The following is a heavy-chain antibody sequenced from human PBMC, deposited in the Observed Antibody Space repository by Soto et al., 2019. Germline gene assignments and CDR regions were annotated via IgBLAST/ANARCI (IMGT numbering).Heavy chain of an antibody. J-gene: IGHJ4*02. CDR1: GFTFSSYW. V-gene: IGHV3-74*01. Sequence: EVQLVESGGGLVQPGGSLRLSCAASGFTFSSYWMHWVRQAPGKGLVWVSRINSDGSSTSYADSVKGRFTISRDNAKNTLYLQMNSLRVEDTAVYYCARDGIAARRDFDYWGQGTLVTVSS. CDR3: ARDGIAARRDFDY. D-gene: IGHD6-6*01. CDR2: INSDGSST.